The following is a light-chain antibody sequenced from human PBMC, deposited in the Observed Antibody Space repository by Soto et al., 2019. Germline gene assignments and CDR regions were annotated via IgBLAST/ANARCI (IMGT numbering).Light chain of an antibody. CDR1: QSVNRN. V-gene: IGKV3-15*01. CDR2: AAS. Sequence: EIVMTQSPATLSVSPGERATLSCRASQSVNRNLAWYQQKPGQAPRLLISAASTRATGIPARFSGSGSETDVTLNLSSRQVGDFGGYYCQQYNNWWTFGQGTKVEMK. CDR3: QQYNNWWT. J-gene: IGKJ1*01.